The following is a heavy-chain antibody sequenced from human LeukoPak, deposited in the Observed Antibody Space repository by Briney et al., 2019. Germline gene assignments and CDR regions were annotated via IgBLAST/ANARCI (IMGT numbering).Heavy chain of an antibody. V-gene: IGHV3-30*04. CDR3: ASSGGYYYDSSGYLGASSFDY. Sequence: GGSLRLSCAASGFALSTYAMHWVRQAPGKGLEWVAVISYDGSNKYYADSVKGRFTISRDNSKNTLYLQMNSLRAEDTAVYYCASSGGYYYDSSGYLGASSFDYWGQGTLVTVSS. D-gene: IGHD3-22*01. CDR2: ISYDGSNK. J-gene: IGHJ4*02. CDR1: GFALSTYA.